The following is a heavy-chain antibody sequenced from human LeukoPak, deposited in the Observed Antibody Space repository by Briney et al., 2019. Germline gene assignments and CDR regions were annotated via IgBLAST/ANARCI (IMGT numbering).Heavy chain of an antibody. CDR1: GFTFSSYS. V-gene: IGHV3-21*01. J-gene: IGHJ4*02. CDR2: ISSSSSYI. CDR3: ARDMVRGVSFDY. Sequence: PGGSLRISCAASGFTFSSYSMNWVRQAPGKGLEWVSSISSSSSYIYYADSVKGRFTISRDNAKNSLYLQMNSLRAEDTAVYYCARDMVRGVSFDYWGQGTLVTVSS. D-gene: IGHD3-10*01.